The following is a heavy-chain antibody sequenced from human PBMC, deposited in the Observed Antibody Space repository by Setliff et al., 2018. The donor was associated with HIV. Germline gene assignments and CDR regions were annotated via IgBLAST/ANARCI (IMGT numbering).Heavy chain of an antibody. CDR2: IYTSGST. D-gene: IGHD6-19*01. CDR1: GGSISSGSYY. V-gene: IGHV4-61*02. J-gene: IGHJ4*02. Sequence: SETLSLTCTVSGGSISSGSYYWSWIRQPAGKGLEWIGRIYTSGSTDYNPSLKSRVTISVDTSKNQFSLKLSSVTAADTAVYYCAREGSGFLDYWGQGTLVTVSS. CDR3: AREGSGFLDY.